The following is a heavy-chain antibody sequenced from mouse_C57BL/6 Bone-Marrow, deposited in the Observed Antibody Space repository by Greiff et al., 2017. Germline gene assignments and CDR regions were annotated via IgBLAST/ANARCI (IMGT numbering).Heavy chain of an antibody. D-gene: IGHD1-1*01. CDR2: INPSNGGT. CDR3: ARGVYYYGSSYDFDY. V-gene: IGHV1-53*01. J-gene: IGHJ2*01. Sequence: QVQLKQPGTELVKPGASVKLSCKASGYTFTSYWMHWVKQRPGQGLEWIGNINPSNGGTNYNEKFKSKATLTVDKSSSTAYMQLSSLTSEDSAVYYCARGVYYYGSSYDFDYWGQGTTLTVSS. CDR1: GYTFTSYW.